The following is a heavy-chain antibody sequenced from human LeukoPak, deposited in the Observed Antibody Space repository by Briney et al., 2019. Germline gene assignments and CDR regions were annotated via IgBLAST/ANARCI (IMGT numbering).Heavy chain of an antibody. CDR1: GYTFTSYG. CDR2: ISAYNGNT. CDR3: ARALAAAGVAFDS. D-gene: IGHD6-13*01. V-gene: IGHV1-18*01. Sequence: ASVKGSCKASGYTFTSYGISWVRQAPGQGLEWMGWISAYNGNTNYAQKRQGRVTMTTDTSTSTAYMELRSLRSDATDVYSCARALAAAGVAFDSWGQRTMVTASS. J-gene: IGHJ3*02.